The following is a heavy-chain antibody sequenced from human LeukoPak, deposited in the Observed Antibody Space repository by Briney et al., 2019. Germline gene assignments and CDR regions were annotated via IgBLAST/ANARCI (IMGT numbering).Heavy chain of an antibody. D-gene: IGHD3-3*01. Sequence: SETLSLTCTVSGGFVSSGSYYWTWIRQPAGKGLEWIGRIYTSGSTNYNPSLKSRVTMSVDTSKNQFSLKLSSVTAADTAVYYCAREVGTIMVNWFDPWGQGTLVTVSS. CDR3: AREVGTIMVNWFDP. J-gene: IGHJ5*02. CDR1: GGFVSSGSYY. CDR2: IYTSGST. V-gene: IGHV4-61*02.